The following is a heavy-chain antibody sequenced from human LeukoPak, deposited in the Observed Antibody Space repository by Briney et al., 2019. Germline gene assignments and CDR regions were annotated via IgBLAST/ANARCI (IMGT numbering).Heavy chain of an antibody. J-gene: IGHJ4*02. D-gene: IGHD1-26*01. Sequence: PSETLSLTCTVSGGSISSSSYYWGWIRQPPGKGLEWIGSIYYSGSTYYNPSLKSRVTISVDTSKNQFSLKLSSVTAADTAVYYCARAGGVGAIGYFDYWGQGTLVTVSS. CDR2: IYYSGST. V-gene: IGHV4-39*07. CDR3: ARAGGVGAIGYFDY. CDR1: GGSISSSSYY.